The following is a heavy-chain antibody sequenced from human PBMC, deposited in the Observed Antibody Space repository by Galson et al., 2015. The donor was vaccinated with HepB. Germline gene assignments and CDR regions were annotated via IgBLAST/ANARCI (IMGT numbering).Heavy chain of an antibody. D-gene: IGHD3-10*01. CDR1: GFSFDTYA. J-gene: IGHJ6*02. CDR2: IKQDGSEK. V-gene: IGHV3-7*03. CDR3: ARESSFDGSGTYYYYYGMDV. Sequence: SLRLSCAASGFSFDTYAMSWVRQAPGKGLEWVANIKQDGSEKYYVDSVKGRFTISRDNAKNSLYLQMNTLRAEDTAVYYCARESSFDGSGTYYYYYGMDVWGQGTTVTVSS.